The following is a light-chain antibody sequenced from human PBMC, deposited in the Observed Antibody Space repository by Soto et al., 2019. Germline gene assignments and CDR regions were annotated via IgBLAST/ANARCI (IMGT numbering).Light chain of an antibody. J-gene: IGKJ2*01. CDR1: QSISSW. CDR2: KAS. V-gene: IGKV1-5*03. CDR3: QQYNSPYT. Sequence: IQMTQSPSTLSASVGDRVTITCRASQSISSWLAWYQQKPGKAPKLLIYKASSLESGVPSRVSGSGSGTDFTLTISSLHPDDFATYYCQQYNSPYTFGQGTKLEMK.